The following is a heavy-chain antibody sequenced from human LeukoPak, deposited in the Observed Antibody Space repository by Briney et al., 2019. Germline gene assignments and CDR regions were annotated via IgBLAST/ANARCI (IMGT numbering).Heavy chain of an antibody. J-gene: IGHJ5*02. CDR1: GGTISSSSYY. CDR2: IYYSETT. CDR3: ARQRYYGSGSYSLNWFDP. D-gene: IGHD3-10*01. Sequence: SETLSLTCTVSGGTISSSSYYWGWIRQPPGKGLEWIGSIYYSETTYYNPSLKSRVTISVDTSKNQFSLRLSSVTAADTAVYYCARQRYYGSGSYSLNWFDPWGQGTLVTVSS. V-gene: IGHV4-39*01.